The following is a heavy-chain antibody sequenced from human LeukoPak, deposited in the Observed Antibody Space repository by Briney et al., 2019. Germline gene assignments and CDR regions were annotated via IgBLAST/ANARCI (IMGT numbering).Heavy chain of an antibody. CDR2: INHSGST. D-gene: IGHD3-16*02. J-gene: IGHJ4*02. CDR3: ARGRRNDYVWGSYRSGYFDY. CDR1: GGSFSGYY. Sequence: PSETLSLTRAVYGGSFSGYYWSWIRQPPGKGLEWIGEINHSGSTNYNPSLKSRVTISVDTSKNQFSLKLSSVTAADTAVYYCARGRRNDYVWGSYRSGYFDYWGQGTLVTVSS. V-gene: IGHV4-34*01.